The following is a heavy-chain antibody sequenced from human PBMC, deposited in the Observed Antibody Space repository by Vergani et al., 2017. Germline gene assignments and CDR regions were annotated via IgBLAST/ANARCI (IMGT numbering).Heavy chain of an antibody. J-gene: IGHJ6*03. Sequence: QVQLQESGPGLVKPSQTLSLTCTVSGCSISSGGYYWSWIRQHPGKGLEWIGYIYYSGSTYYNPSLKSRVTISVDTSKNQFSLKLSSVPAADTAVYYCATAREDYDFWSCYFHTGRDFYYYYMYVWGKGTTVTVSS. CDR1: GCSISSGGYY. CDR2: IYYSGST. V-gene: IGHV4-31*03. CDR3: ATAREDYDFWSCYFHTGRDFYYYYMYV. D-gene: IGHD3-3*01.